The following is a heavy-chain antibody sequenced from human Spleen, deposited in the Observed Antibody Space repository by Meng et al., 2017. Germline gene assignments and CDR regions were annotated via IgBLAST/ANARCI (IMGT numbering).Heavy chain of an antibody. J-gene: IGHJ4*02. CDR3: ARVQYGGEDY. CDR2: ISHSSTYI. V-gene: IGHV3-21*01. Sequence: GESLKISCAASGFTFRGYEMNWVRQAPGKGLEWVSSISHSSTYIYYADSVKGRFTISRDNAKNSLYLQMNSLRAEDTAVYYCARVQYGGEDYWGQGTLVTVSS. CDR1: GFTFRGYE. D-gene: IGHD4-11*01.